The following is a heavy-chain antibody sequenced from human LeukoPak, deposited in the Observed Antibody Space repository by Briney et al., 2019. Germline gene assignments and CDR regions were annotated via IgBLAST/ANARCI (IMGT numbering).Heavy chain of an antibody. CDR2: MSGSGSST. V-gene: IGHV3-23*01. CDR3: AKDGGYSYGYFSYYFDY. D-gene: IGHD5-18*01. J-gene: IGHJ4*02. CDR1: GFTFSSYA. Sequence: GGSLRLSCAASGFTFSSYAMSWVRQAPGKGLEWVSAMSGSGSSTYYADSVKGRFTISRDNSKNTLYLQMNSLRAEDTAAYYCAKDGGYSYGYFSYYFDYWGQGSLVTVSS.